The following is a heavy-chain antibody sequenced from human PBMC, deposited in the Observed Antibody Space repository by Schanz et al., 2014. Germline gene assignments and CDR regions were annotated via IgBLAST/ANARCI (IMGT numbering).Heavy chain of an antibody. CDR3: AKGPYYYYYMDV. V-gene: IGHV3-23*04. CDR2: ISASGGTT. J-gene: IGHJ6*03. CDR1: GFTFSSYA. Sequence: EVQLVESGGGLVQPGGSLRLSCTASGFTFSSYAMSWVRQAPGKGLEWVSAISASGGTTYYADSVKGRFTISGDSSKYTVYLQMNSLRADDTAVYYCAKGPYYYYYMDVWGNGTTVTVSS.